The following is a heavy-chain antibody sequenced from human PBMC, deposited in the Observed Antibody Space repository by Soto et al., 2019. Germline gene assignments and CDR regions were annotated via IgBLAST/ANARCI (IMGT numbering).Heavy chain of an antibody. D-gene: IGHD2-2*01. V-gene: IGHV4-4*07. CDR2: IYTSGST. CDR3: ARDYCSSTSCYRPHFDY. J-gene: IGHJ4*02. CDR1: GGSISSYD. Sequence: QVQLQESGPGLVKPSETLSLTCTVSGGSISSYDWSWIRQPAGKGLEWIGRIYTSGSTNYNPSLKSRVTMSVDTSKNQFSLKLSSVTAADTAVYYCARDYCSSTSCYRPHFDYCGQGTLVTVSS.